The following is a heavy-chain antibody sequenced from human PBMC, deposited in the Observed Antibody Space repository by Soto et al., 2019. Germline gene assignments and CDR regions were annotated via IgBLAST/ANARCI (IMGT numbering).Heavy chain of an antibody. J-gene: IGHJ4*02. CDR1: GGSISSGGYY. D-gene: IGHD3-10*01. CDR2: IYYSGST. Sequence: QVQLQESGPGLVKPSQTLSLTCTVSGGSISSGGYYWSWSRQHPGKGLEWIGYIYYSGSTYYNPSLKSRVTISVDTSKNQFSLKLSSVTAADTAVYYCASIVSSAHGEFSDWGQGTLVTVSS. CDR3: ASIVSSAHGEFSD. V-gene: IGHV4-31*03.